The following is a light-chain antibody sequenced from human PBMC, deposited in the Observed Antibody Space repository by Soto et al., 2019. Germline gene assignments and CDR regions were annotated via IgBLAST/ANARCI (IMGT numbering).Light chain of an antibody. J-gene: IGLJ1*01. V-gene: IGLV2-14*01. CDR2: DVS. CDR1: SSDVGDYNY. Sequence: QSALTQPASVSGSPGQSITLSCTGTSSDVGDYNYVSWYQQHPGKAPKLMIYDVSNRPSGVSNRFSGSKSGNTASLTISGLQVEDEADYSCSSYTSSSTFYVFGTGTKVTVL. CDR3: SSYTSSSTFYV.